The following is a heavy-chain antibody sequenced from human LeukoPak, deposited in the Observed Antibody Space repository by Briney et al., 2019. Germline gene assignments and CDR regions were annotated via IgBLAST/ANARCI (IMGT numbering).Heavy chain of an antibody. CDR1: GYTFTSYG. Sequence: GSSVKVSCKASGYTFTSYGISWVRQAPGQGLEGMGWISAYNGNTNYAQKLQGRVTMTTDTSTSTAYMELRSLRSDDTAVYYCARDKGSSTSPPDWFDPWGQGTLVTVSS. CDR2: ISAYNGNT. CDR3: ARDKGSSTSPPDWFDP. D-gene: IGHD2-2*01. V-gene: IGHV1-18*01. J-gene: IGHJ5*02.